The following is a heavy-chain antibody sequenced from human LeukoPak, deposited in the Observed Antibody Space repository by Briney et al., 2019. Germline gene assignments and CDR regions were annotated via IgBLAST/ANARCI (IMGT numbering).Heavy chain of an antibody. V-gene: IGHV3-21*01. CDR1: GFNLSSYS. CDR3: AKDIGFGEFYD. J-gene: IGHJ4*02. CDR2: ISSSSSYI. Sequence: GSLRLSCAASGFNLSSYSMNWVRQAPGKGLEWVSSISSSSSYIYYEDSVKGRFTISRDNAKNSLYLQMNSLRAEDTAVYYCAKDIGFGEFYDWGQGTLVTVSS. D-gene: IGHD3-10*01.